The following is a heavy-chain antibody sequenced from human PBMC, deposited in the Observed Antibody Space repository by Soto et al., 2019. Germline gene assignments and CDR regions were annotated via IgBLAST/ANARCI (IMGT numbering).Heavy chain of an antibody. CDR2: FVPIVGAA. CDR3: TNGSTYGGEFEF. CDR1: GGSFSSYT. V-gene: IGHV1-69*01. J-gene: IGHJ4*02. D-gene: IGHD2-21*01. Sequence: VQLGQSGTEVKQPGSSVKVSCKASGGSFSSYTISWVRHVPGQGLEWMGGFVPIVGAANYAQRFQGRVTISADESSTTAYMELSRLTSDDTAIYYCTNGSTYGGEFEFWGRGSRVTVSS.